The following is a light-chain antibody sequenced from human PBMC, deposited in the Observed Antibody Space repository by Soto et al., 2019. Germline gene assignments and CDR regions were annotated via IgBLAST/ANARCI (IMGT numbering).Light chain of an antibody. CDR3: ISYTTSYTSQID. J-gene: IGLJ1*01. CDR2: DVS. Sequence: QSVLTQPASVSGSPGQSITISCTGTSSDVGGYNYVSWYQHHPGKAPKLMIYDVSNRPSGVSNRFSGSKSGNTASLTISGLQPEDEPVFYCISYTTSYTSQIDFEPGTKVPVL. V-gene: IGLV2-14*03. CDR1: SSDVGGYNY.